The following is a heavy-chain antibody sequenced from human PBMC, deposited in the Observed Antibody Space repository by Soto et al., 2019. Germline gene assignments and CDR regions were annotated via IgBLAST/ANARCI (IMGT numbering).Heavy chain of an antibody. V-gene: IGHV4-59*11. D-gene: IGHD6-6*01. Sequence: SETLSLTCTVSGGSISSHYWSWIRQPPGKGLEWIGYIYYSGSTNYNPSLKSRVTISVDTSKNQFSLKLSSVTAADTAVYYCARGGLGTLGWFDPWGQGTLVTVS. CDR1: GGSISSHY. CDR3: ARGGLGTLGWFDP. J-gene: IGHJ5*02. CDR2: IYYSGST.